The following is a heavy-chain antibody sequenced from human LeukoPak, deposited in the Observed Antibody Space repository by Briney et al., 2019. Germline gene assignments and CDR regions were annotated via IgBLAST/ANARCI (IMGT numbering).Heavy chain of an antibody. D-gene: IGHD3-3*01. CDR3: ASSLVAGYYYENYYYMDV. V-gene: IGHV3-48*03. Sequence: GGSLRLFCAASGFPFSSYEVNRVRQAPGKGLEWVSYIISSGITIYYADSVKGRFTISRENAQNSLFLQVDRLRAEDKRLYYCASSLVAGYYYENYYYMDVWGKGTTVTVSS. CDR2: IISSGITI. J-gene: IGHJ6*03. CDR1: GFPFSSYE.